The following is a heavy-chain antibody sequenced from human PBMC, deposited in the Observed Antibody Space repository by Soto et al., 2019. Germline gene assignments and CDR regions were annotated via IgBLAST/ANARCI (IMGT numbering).Heavy chain of an antibody. V-gene: IGHV3-23*01. Sequence: PGGSLRLSCAGFTFSSYAMSWVRQAPGRGLEWVSAISGSGGSTYYADSVKGRFTISRDNSKNTLYLQMNSLRAEDTAVYYCAKGQGSYPYYYGMDVWGQGTTVTVSS. CDR3: AKGQGSYPYYYGMDV. J-gene: IGHJ6*02. CDR2: ISGSGGST. D-gene: IGHD3-10*01. CDR1: FTFSSYA.